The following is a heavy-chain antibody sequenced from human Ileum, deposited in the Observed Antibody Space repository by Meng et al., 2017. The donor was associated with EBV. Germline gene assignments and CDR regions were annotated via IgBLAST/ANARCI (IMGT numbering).Heavy chain of an antibody. D-gene: IGHD4-17*01. V-gene: IGHV4-39*05. CDR2: ICYTDNT. CDR3: AMGPDYAKSGY. J-gene: IGHJ4*02. Sequence: PSVAFSVAVSTSINRNYCRDPTGQPQGKGLELIQSICYTDNTYSNPSLNSRVTISADKSNIQFSLRLNSLTAADTAVYDCAMGPDYAKSGYWGQGTLVTVSS. CDR1: VSTSINRNYC.